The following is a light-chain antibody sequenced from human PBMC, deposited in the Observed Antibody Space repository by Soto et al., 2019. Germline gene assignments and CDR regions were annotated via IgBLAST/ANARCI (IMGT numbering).Light chain of an antibody. V-gene: IGLV4-69*01. CDR3: QTWDTGARVV. Sequence: QSVLTQSPSASASLGASVKLTCTLSSGHSSYAIAWHQQQPEKGPRYLMKLRSDGSHSKGDGIPDRFSGSSSGAERYLTISSLQSEDEADYYCQTWDTGARVVFGGRTKLTVL. CDR1: SGHSSYA. J-gene: IGLJ2*01. CDR2: LRSDGSH.